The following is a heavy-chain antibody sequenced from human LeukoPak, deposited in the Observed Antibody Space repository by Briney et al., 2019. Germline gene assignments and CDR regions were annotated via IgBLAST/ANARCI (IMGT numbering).Heavy chain of an antibody. D-gene: IGHD6-13*01. CDR1: GYTFTDFY. J-gene: IGHJ4*02. V-gene: IGHV1-2*02. CDR2: INPKNGDT. CDR3: AKGGYSSHFDY. Sequence: ASVKVSCKASGYTFTDFYMHWVRQAPGQGLEWMGWINPKNGDTRYVQKFQGRVTMTRDTSISTSYMEVSRLTSDDTAVYYCAKGGYSSHFDYWGQGTLVTVSS.